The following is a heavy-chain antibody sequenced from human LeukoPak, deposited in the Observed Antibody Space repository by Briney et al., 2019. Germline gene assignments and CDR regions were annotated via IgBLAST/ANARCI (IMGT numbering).Heavy chain of an antibody. J-gene: IGHJ4*02. Sequence: ASVKVPCKASGYTFTGYYMHWVRQAPGQGLEWMGRINPNSGGTNYAQKFQGRVTMTRDTSISTAYMELSRLRSDDTAVYYCASLSPPDYYDSSGYNWGQGTLVTVSS. CDR3: ASLSPPDYYDSSGYN. CDR1: GYTFTGYY. D-gene: IGHD3-22*01. V-gene: IGHV1-2*06. CDR2: INPNSGGT.